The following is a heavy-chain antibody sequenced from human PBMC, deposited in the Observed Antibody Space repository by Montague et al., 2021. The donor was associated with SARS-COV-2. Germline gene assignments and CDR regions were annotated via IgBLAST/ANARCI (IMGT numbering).Heavy chain of an antibody. Sequence: SETLFLTCAVYGGSFSGYYWNWVRQPPGKGLEWIGEINHSGSTNYNPSLKSRVTMSVDTSKNQFSLKLSSVTAADTAVYYCARGARQGYGFRLGSFDYWGQGTLVTVSS. CDR3: ARGARQGYGFRLGSFDY. J-gene: IGHJ4*02. V-gene: IGHV4-34*01. CDR1: GGSFSGYY. D-gene: IGHD3-10*01. CDR2: INHSGST.